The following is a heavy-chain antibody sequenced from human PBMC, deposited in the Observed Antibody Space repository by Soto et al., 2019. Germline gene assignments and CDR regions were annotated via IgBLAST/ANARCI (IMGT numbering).Heavy chain of an antibody. CDR2: INPNSGGT. CDR3: ARDRESYSSSWYSPFDY. J-gene: IGHJ4*02. D-gene: IGHD6-13*01. Sequence: ASVKVSCKASGYTFTGYYMHWVLQAPGQGLEWMGWINPNSGGTNYAQKFQGRVTMTRDTSISTAYMELSRLRSDDTAVYYCARDRESYSSSWYSPFDYWGQGTLVTVSS. CDR1: GYTFTGYY. V-gene: IGHV1-2*02.